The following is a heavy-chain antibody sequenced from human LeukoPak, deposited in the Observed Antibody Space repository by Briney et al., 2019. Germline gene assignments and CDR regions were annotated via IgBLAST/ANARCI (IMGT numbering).Heavy chain of an antibody. CDR2: IKEDGSEI. J-gene: IGHJ4*02. CDR1: AFTFSNYW. Sequence: GGSLRLSCAASAFTFSNYWMSLVRQAPGKGLERVANIKEDGSEINYVDSVKGRFTISRDNAKNSLYLQMNSLRVDDTAVYYCARDRGYSTFDFWGQGTLVTVSS. CDR3: ARDRGYSTFDF. D-gene: IGHD4-23*01. V-gene: IGHV3-7*01.